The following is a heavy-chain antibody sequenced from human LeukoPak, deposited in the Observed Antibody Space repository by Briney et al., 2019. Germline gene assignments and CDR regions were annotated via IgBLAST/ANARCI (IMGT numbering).Heavy chain of an antibody. J-gene: IGHJ4*02. CDR3: ARVRSHCSGGSCYEYYFDY. Sequence: ASVKVSCTASGYTFTSYYMHWVRQAPGQGLEWMGIINPSGGSTSYAQKFQGRVTMTRDTSTSTVYMELSSLRSEDTAVYYCARVRSHCSGGSCYEYYFDYWGQGTLVTVSS. V-gene: IGHV1-46*01. CDR1: GYTFTSYY. CDR2: INPSGGST. D-gene: IGHD2-15*01.